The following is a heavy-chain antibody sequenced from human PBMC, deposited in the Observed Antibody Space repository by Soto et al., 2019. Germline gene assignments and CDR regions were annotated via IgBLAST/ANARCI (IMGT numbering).Heavy chain of an antibody. J-gene: IGHJ6*02. D-gene: IGHD1-1*01. V-gene: IGHV3-11*01. CDR3: AREPLTRTTYYYYYGMDV. CDR2: ISSSGSTI. Sequence: QVQLVESGGGLVKPGGSLRLSCAASGFTFSDYYMSWIRQAPGKGLEWVSYISSSGSTIYYADSVKGRFTISRDNAKNSLYLQINSRRAEDTAVYYWAREPLTRTTYYYYYGMDVWGQGTTVTVSS. CDR1: GFTFSDYY.